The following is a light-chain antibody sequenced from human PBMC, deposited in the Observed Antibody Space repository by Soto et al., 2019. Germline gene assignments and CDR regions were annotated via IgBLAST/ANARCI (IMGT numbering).Light chain of an antibody. CDR3: QQYNNWPPT. CDR1: QSVSSN. J-gene: IGKJ4*01. V-gene: IGKV3-15*01. Sequence: EIVMTQCPATLSVSPGERATLSCRASQSVSSNLAWYQQKPGQAPRLLIYGASTRATGIPARFSGSGSGTEFTLTISSLQSEDFAVYYCQQYNNWPPTFGGGTKVDIK. CDR2: GAS.